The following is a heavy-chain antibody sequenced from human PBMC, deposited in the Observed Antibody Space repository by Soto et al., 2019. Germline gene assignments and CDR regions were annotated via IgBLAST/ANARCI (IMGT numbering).Heavy chain of an antibody. CDR2: ISAYNGNT. CDR1: GYTFINYG. J-gene: IGHJ4*02. CDR3: ARALYDFWSGYLSGNFDC. V-gene: IGHV1-18*04. D-gene: IGHD3-3*01. Sequence: ASVKVSCKASGYTFINYGISWVRQAPGQGLEWMGWISAYNGNTNYAQKLQGRVTMTTDTSTSTAYMELRSLKSDDTAVYYCARALYDFWSGYLSGNFDCWGQGTLGTVSS.